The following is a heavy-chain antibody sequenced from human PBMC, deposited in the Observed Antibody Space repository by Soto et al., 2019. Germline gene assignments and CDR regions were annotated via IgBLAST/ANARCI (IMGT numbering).Heavy chain of an antibody. CDR1: GFTFSSYA. D-gene: IGHD3-22*01. CDR2: ISYDGSNK. Sequence: QVQLVESGGGVVQPGRSLRLSCAASGFTFSSYAMHWVRQAPGKGLEWVAVISYDGSNKYYADSVKGRFTISRDNSKNTLYLQMNSRRAEDTAVYYCAGGSSGYYHTWNYWGQGTLVTVSS. J-gene: IGHJ4*02. V-gene: IGHV3-30-3*01. CDR3: AGGSSGYYHTWNY.